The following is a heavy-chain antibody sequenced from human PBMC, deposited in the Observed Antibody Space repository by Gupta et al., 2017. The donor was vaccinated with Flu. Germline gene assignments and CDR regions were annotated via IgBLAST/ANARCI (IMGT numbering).Heavy chain of an antibody. CDR1: GFTVSSYG. J-gene: IGHJ4*02. CDR3: ARDSGRGYYYFDY. V-gene: IGHV3-33*01. CDR2: IWYDGSNK. D-gene: IGHD3-3*01. Sequence: QVQLVESGGGVVQPGRSLRLSCAASGFTVSSYGMHWVRQAPGKGLEWVAVIWYDGSNKYYADSVKGRFTISRDNSKNTLYLQMNSLRAEDTAGYYCARDSGRGYYYFDYWGQGTLVTVSS.